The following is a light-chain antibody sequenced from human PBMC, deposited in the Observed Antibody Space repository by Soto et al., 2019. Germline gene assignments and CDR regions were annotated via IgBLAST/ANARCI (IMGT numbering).Light chain of an antibody. Sequence: DIQMTQSPSSLSASVGDTVTITCRASQGIIDYLAWYQQRPGRVPRLLIYAASTLHTGVPSRFSGSGAGTDFPLTISSLQPEDFATYYCQKYDTAPQTFGPGTKVEIK. J-gene: IGKJ1*01. CDR1: QGIIDY. V-gene: IGKV1-27*01. CDR3: QKYDTAPQT. CDR2: AAS.